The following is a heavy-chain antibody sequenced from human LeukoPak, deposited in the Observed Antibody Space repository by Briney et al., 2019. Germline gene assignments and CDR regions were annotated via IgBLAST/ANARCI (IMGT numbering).Heavy chain of an antibody. CDR3: ARDRYGGNSGNWFDP. J-gene: IGHJ5*02. Sequence: WGSLSLSCAASGFTFSSYWMHWVRQAPGKGLVWVSRINTDGSSIDYADSVKGRFTISRDNAKNTLYLQMNSLRAEDTAVYYCARDRYGGNSGNWFDPWGLGTLITVSS. CDR1: GFTFSSYW. V-gene: IGHV3-74*01. CDR2: INTDGSSI. D-gene: IGHD4-23*01.